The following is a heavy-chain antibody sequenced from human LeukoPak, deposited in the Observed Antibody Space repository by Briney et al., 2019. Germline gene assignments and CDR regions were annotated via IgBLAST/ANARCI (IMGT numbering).Heavy chain of an antibody. CDR3: AKRAEDTARPFFDY. V-gene: IGHV3-23*01. J-gene: IGHJ4*02. Sequence: PGGSLRLSCAASGFTFSSYAINWLRPPPGKGLEWVSAITGSGATTYYADSVRGRFTLSRDNSKNTVYLQMNSLRGEDTAVYYCAKRAEDTARPFFDYWGQGTLVTVSS. CDR2: ITGSGATT. D-gene: IGHD5-18*01. CDR1: GFTFSSYA.